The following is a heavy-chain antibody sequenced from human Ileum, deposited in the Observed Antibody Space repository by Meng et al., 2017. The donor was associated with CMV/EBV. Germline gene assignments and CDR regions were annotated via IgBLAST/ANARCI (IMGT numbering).Heavy chain of an antibody. J-gene: IGHJ4*02. V-gene: IGHV4-4*07. Sequence: QGPLQGSGPGLVKSSGTLPLTCIVSGGSISGYYWSLIRQPATKGLEWIGRVYSSGSTDYNPSLQSRVTMSVDTSKNQFSLKLSSVTAADTAVYYCARGSSSWAFDYWGQGTLVTVSS. D-gene: IGHD2-2*01. CDR3: ARGSSSWAFDY. CDR1: GGSISGYY. CDR2: VYSSGST.